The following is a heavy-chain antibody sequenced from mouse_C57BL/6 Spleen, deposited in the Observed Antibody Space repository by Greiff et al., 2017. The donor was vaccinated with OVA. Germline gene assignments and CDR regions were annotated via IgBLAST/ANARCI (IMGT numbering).Heavy chain of an antibody. Sequence: EVMLVESGGGLVKPGGSLKLSCAASGFTFSDYGMHWVRQAPEKGLEWVAYISSGSSTIYYADTVQGRFTISRDNAKNTMFLQMTSLRSEDTVMYYCAKSFILRYAMDDWGQGTSVTVSS. CDR2: ISSGSSTI. CDR3: AKSFILRYAMDD. J-gene: IGHJ4*01. V-gene: IGHV5-17*01. CDR1: GFTFSDYG. D-gene: IGHD1-1*01.